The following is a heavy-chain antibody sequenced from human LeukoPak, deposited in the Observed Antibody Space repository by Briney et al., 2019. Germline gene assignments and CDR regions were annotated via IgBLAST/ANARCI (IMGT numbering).Heavy chain of an antibody. Sequence: GASVKVSCKVSGYTLTELSMHWVRQAPGKGLEWMGGFDPEDGETIYAQKFQGRVTMTEDTSTDTAYMELSSLRSEDTAVYYCARDRAATMIVVVITGFDYWGQGTLVTVSS. D-gene: IGHD3-22*01. CDR1: GYTLTELS. CDR3: ARDRAATMIVVVITGFDY. V-gene: IGHV1-24*01. J-gene: IGHJ4*02. CDR2: FDPEDGET.